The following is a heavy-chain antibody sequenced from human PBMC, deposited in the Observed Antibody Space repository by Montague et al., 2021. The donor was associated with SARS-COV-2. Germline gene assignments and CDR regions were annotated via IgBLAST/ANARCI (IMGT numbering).Heavy chain of an antibody. V-gene: IGHV4-39*01. CDR3: ARSYYYGSGTYVDNYYLDV. CDR1: GGSVSSSPYY. J-gene: IGHJ6*03. D-gene: IGHD3-10*01. Sequence: SETLSLTCTVSGGSVSSSPYYWCWIRQPPRRGLEWVGSISYSGRSYFSPSLKSRLTISVDSSENQFSLRLSSVTAADTAVYYCARSYYYGSGTYVDNYYLDVWGKGTSVTVSS. CDR2: ISYSGRS.